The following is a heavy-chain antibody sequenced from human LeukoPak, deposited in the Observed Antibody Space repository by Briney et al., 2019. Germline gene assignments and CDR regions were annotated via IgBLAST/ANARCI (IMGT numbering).Heavy chain of an antibody. J-gene: IGHJ6*03. CDR2: IYSGGST. D-gene: IGHD3-10*01. Sequence: GGSLRLSCAASGFTVSSNYMSWGRQAPGEGLGWGSIIYSGGSTYYADSVKGRFTISRDNSKNTLYLQMNSLRAEDTAVYYCASGSGSYRTPYYYMDVWGKGTTVTVSS. V-gene: IGHV3-53*01. CDR3: ASGSGSYRTPYYYMDV. CDR1: GFTVSSNY.